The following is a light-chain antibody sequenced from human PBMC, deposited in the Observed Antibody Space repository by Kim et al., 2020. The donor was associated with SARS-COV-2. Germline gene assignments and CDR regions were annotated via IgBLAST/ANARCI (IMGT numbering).Light chain of an antibody. CDR2: GAS. J-gene: IGKJ2*01. V-gene: IGKV3-20*01. CDR1: QSVSKHF. CDR3: QQFGSSPS. Sequence: EIVLTQSPGPLSLFPGERATLSCRASQSVSKHFLAWYQQKPGQPPRLLIWGASSRATGIPDRFGGSGSGTDFTLTISGLEPEDFAVYYCQQFGSSPSFGQGTKLEI.